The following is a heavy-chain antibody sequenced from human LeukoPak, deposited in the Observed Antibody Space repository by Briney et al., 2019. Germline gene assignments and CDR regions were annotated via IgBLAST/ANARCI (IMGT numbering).Heavy chain of an antibody. J-gene: IGHJ3*02. D-gene: IGHD3-22*01. Sequence: ASVKVSFKVSGYTLTELFMHWVRQAPGKGLEWMGGFDPEDGETIYAQKFQGRVTMTEDTSTDTAYMELSSLRSEDTAVYYCATDYYDSSGYYHDAFDIWGQGTMVTVSS. CDR1: GYTLTELF. V-gene: IGHV1-24*01. CDR3: ATDYYDSSGYYHDAFDI. CDR2: FDPEDGET.